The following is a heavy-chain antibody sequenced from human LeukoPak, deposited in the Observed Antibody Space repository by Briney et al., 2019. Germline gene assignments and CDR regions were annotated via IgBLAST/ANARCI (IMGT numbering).Heavy chain of an antibody. D-gene: IGHD3-22*01. CDR1: GGAFSGYY. J-gene: IGHJ4*02. Sequence: SETLSLTCAVYGGAFSGYYWSWIRQPPGKGLEWIGEINQSGSTNYNPSLKSRVTISVDTSKNQFSLKLSSVTAADTAVYYCARQTSYYYDSSGYPYYFDYWGQGTLVTVSS. CDR3: ARQTSYYYDSSGYPYYFDY. V-gene: IGHV4-34*01. CDR2: INQSGST.